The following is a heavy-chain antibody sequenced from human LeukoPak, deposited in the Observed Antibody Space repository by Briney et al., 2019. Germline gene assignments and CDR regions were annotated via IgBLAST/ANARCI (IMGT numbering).Heavy chain of an antibody. CDR3: ARAGSTIWFGELFSHYYYYYMDV. Sequence: ASVKVSCKASGYTFTSYGISWVRQAPGQGLEWMGWISAYNGNTNYAQKLQGRVTMTTDTSTSTAYMELRSLRSDDTAVYYCARAGSTIWFGELFSHYYYYYMDVWGKGTTVTISS. J-gene: IGHJ6*03. CDR2: ISAYNGNT. CDR1: GYTFTSYG. V-gene: IGHV1-18*01. D-gene: IGHD3-10*01.